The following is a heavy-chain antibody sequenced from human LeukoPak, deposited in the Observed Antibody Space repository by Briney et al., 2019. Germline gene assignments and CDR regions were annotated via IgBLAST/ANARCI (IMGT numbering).Heavy chain of an antibody. V-gene: IGHV1-2*02. J-gene: IGHJ6*03. CDR3: ASSYSGSYYTAVHMDV. D-gene: IGHD3-10*01. CDR2: INPNSGGT. CDR1: GYTFTGYY. Sequence: ASVKVSCKASGYTFTGYYMHWVRQAPGQGLEWMGWINPNSGGTNYAQKFQGRVAMTRDTSISTAYMELSRLRSDDTAVYYCASSYSGSYYTAVHMDVWGKGTTVTISS.